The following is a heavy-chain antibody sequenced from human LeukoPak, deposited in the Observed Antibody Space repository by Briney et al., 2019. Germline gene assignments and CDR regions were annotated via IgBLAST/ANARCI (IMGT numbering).Heavy chain of an antibody. D-gene: IGHD5-18*01. J-gene: IGHJ5*02. CDR1: GGTFSSYA. CDR2: IIPIFGTA. V-gene: IGHV1-69*01. Sequence: ASVKVSCKASGGTFSSYAISWVRQAPGQGLEWMGGIIPIFGTANYAQKFQGRVTITADESTSTAYMELSSLRSEDTAVYYCVRAAGLPYNWFDPWGQGTLVTVSS. CDR3: VRAAGLPYNWFDP.